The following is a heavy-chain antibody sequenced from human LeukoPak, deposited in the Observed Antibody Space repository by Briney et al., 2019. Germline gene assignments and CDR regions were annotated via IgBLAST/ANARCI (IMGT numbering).Heavy chain of an antibody. D-gene: IGHD2-15*01. CDR2: IHPNSSGT. Sequence: GASVKVSCKASGYTFTGYYMHWVRQAPGQGLECMGPIHPNSSGTNYAQPFQGRVTMTRDTSTSTAYMELRSLRSDDTAVYYCARDEKKYCSGGSCPAYFDYWGQGTLVTVSS. V-gene: IGHV1-2*06. J-gene: IGHJ4*02. CDR3: ARDEKKYCSGGSCPAYFDY. CDR1: GYTFTGYY.